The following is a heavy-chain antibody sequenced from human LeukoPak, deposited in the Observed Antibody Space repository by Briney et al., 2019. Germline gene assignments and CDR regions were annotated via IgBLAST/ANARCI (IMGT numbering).Heavy chain of an antibody. J-gene: IGHJ4*02. CDR1: GGSISGYY. V-gene: IGHV4-4*09. Sequence: SETLSLTCTVSGGSISGYYWNWIRLPPGKGLEWIGYMYSSGSTNYNPSLKSRVTLSVDTSMNQFSLKLSSVTAADTAVYYCAKGSSWNYYFDYWGQGTLVTVSS. D-gene: IGHD6-13*01. CDR3: AKGSSWNYYFDY. CDR2: MYSSGST.